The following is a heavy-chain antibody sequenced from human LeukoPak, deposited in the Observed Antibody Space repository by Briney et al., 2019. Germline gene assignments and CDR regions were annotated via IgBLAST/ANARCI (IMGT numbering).Heavy chain of an antibody. V-gene: IGHV4-39*01. CDR3: ARWGYCSSTSCYVRAAFDI. Sequence: SETLSLTCTVSGGSISSSSYYWGWIRQPPGKGLEWIGSIYYSGSTYYNPSLKSRVTISVDTSKNQFSLKLSSVTAADTAVYYCARWGYCSSTSCYVRAAFDIWGQGTMVTVSS. CDR2: IYYSGST. D-gene: IGHD2-2*01. J-gene: IGHJ3*02. CDR1: GGSISSSSYY.